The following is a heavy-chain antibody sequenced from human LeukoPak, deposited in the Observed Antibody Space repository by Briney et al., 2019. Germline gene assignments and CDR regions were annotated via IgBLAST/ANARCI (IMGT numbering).Heavy chain of an antibody. CDR3: ARDGDCSSTSCYLIYYGMDV. CDR1: GFTFSTYS. V-gene: IGHV3-48*01. Sequence: GGSLRLSCAASGFTFSTYSMNWVRQAPGKGLEWVSYITSSGSTVYYADSVKGRFTISRDNGKNSLYLQMNSLRAEDTAVYYCARDGDCSSTSCYLIYYGMDVWGQGTTVTVSS. J-gene: IGHJ6*02. CDR2: ITSSGSTV. D-gene: IGHD2-2*01.